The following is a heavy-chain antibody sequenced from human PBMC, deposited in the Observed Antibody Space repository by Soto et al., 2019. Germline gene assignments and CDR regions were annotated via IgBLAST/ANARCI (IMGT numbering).Heavy chain of an antibody. V-gene: IGHV4-59*01. CDR2: IYYSGST. CDR3: ARDGSSRGLYWFDP. D-gene: IGHD6-13*01. J-gene: IGHJ5*02. Sequence: SETLSLTCTVSGGSISSYYWSWIRQPPGKGLEWIGYIYYSGSTNYNPSLKSRVTISVDTSKNQFSLKLSSVTAADTAVYYCARDGSSRGLYWFDPWGQGTLVTVSS. CDR1: GGSISSYY.